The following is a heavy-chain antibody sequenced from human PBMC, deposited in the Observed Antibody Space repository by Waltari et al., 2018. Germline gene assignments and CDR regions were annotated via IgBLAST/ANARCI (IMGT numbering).Heavy chain of an antibody. CDR1: GFTFSTAW. CDR2: IKTKGEGGTT. Sequence: VQVVESGGGLVKQAGSRRVSCAASGFTFSTAWLNWVRQAAGKGLGWGGRIKTKGEGGTTDYAAPVKGRFTISRDDSSNMAYLQMKSLRTEDTAIYYCTPKTNFWGQGTLVTVSS. V-gene: IGHV3-15*01. J-gene: IGHJ4*02. CDR3: TPKTNF.